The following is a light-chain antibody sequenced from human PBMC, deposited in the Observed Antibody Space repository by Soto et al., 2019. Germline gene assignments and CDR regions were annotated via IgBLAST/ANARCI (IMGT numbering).Light chain of an antibody. J-gene: IGKJ2*01. V-gene: IGKV3-15*01. CDR1: QSVGGN. CDR2: GAS. Sequence: IVMTQSPATLSLSPGERATLSCRASQSVGGNLAWYQQKPGQAPRLLIYGASTRAAGIPARFSGGTSGAEFTLTISSLQSEYFAVYYCQHYNTWPYTFGQGTQLEIK. CDR3: QHYNTWPYT.